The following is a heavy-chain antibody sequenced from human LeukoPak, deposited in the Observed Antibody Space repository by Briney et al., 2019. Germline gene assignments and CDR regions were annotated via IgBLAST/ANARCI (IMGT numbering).Heavy chain of an antibody. CDR3: ARAYYYASSAFDI. Sequence: LETLSLTCTVSGGSISSNTYYWDWIRQPPGKGLECIGSIYYGGSTYYNPSLKSRVIISVDTSKNQFSLKLSSVTAADTAVYYCARAYYYASSAFDIWGQGTMVTVSS. V-gene: IGHV4-39*01. CDR1: GGSISSNTYY. J-gene: IGHJ3*02. D-gene: IGHD3-22*01. CDR2: IYYGGST.